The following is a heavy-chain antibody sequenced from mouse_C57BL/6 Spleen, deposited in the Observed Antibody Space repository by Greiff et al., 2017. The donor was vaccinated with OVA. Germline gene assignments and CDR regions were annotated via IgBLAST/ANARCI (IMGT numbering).Heavy chain of an antibody. V-gene: IGHV5-17*01. CDR3: AKIYYGKWYFDV. CDR2: ISSGSSTI. J-gene: IGHJ1*03. Sequence: EVQLVESGGGLVKPGGSLKLSCAASGFTFSDYGMHWVRQAPEKGLEWVAYISSGSSTIYYADTVKGRFPISRDNAKNTLFLQMTSLRSEDTAMYYCAKIYYGKWYFDVWGTGTTVTVSS. D-gene: IGHD2-1*01. CDR1: GFTFSDYG.